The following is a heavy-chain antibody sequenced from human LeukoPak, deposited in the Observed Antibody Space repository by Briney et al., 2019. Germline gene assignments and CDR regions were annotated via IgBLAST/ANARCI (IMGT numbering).Heavy chain of an antibody. V-gene: IGHV4-61*08. CDR2: IYYSGST. J-gene: IGHJ4*02. Sequence: SETLSLTCTVSGGSISSGDYYWSWIRQPPGKGLEWIGYIYYSGSTNYNPSLKSRVTISVDTSKNQFSLRLNSVTAADTAVYYCAKVFCGGDCHVDFWGRGTLVTVSS. CDR3: AKVFCGGDCHVDF. D-gene: IGHD2-21*02. CDR1: GGSISSGDYY.